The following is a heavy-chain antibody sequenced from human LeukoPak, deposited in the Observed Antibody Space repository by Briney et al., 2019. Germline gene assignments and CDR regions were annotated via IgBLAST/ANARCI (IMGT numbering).Heavy chain of an antibody. CDR1: GLTFSSYW. J-gene: IGHJ6*04. CDR2: IKQDGSEK. Sequence: GGSLRLSCSASGLTFSSYWMSWVRQAPGKGLEWVANIKQDGSEKYYVDSVKGRFTISRDNAKNSLYLQMNSLRAEDTAVYYCAELGITMIGGVWGKGTTVTISS. D-gene: IGHD3-10*02. V-gene: IGHV3-7*01. CDR3: AELGITMIGGV.